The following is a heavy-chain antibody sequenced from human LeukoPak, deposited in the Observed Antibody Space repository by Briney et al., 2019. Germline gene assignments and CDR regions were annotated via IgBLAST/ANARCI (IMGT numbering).Heavy chain of an antibody. D-gene: IGHD3-10*01. CDR3: ARDQRGAPGLG. Sequence: ASVKVSCKAPVYTFTGYYMHWVRQAPGQGLEWMGWINPNSGGTNYAQKFQGRITMTRDTSISTAYMELSRLRSDDTAVYYCARDQRGAPGLGWGQGTLVTVSS. J-gene: IGHJ4*02. V-gene: IGHV1-2*02. CDR1: VYTFTGYY. CDR2: INPNSGGT.